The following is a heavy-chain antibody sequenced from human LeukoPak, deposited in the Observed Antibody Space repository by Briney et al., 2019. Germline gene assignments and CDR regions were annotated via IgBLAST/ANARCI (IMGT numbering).Heavy chain of an antibody. Sequence: GGSLRLSCAASGFTFSSYAMHWVRRAPGKGLEWVAVISYDGSNKYYADSVKGRLTISRDNSKNTLYLQMNSLRAEGTAVYYCARAGTTVANFDYWGQGTLVTVSS. CDR3: ARAGTTVANFDY. CDR1: GFTFSSYA. D-gene: IGHD4-23*01. V-gene: IGHV3-30-3*01. CDR2: ISYDGSNK. J-gene: IGHJ4*02.